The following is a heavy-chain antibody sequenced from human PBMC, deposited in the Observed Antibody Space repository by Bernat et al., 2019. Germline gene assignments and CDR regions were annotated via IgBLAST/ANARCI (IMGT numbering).Heavy chain of an antibody. J-gene: IGHJ5*02. D-gene: IGHD2-8*01. CDR1: GFTFSSYE. V-gene: IGHV3-48*03. CDR3: ERGDMLSWFDP. Sequence: EVQLVESGGGLVQPGGSLRLSCAASGFTFSSYEMNWVRQAPGKGLEWVSYISSSGSTIYYADSVKGRFTISRDNAKNSLYLQMNSLRAEDTAVYYCERGDMLSWFDPWGQETMVTVSS. CDR2: ISSSGSTI.